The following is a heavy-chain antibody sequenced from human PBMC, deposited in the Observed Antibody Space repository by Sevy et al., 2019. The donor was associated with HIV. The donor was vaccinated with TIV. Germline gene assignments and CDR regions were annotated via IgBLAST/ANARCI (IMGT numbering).Heavy chain of an antibody. CDR2: IKSDGNEK. Sequence: GGSLRLSCAASGFSITSYWMDWVRQGPGKGLEWVANIKSDGNEKYYVNSVKGRFTISRDNAMNAVFLQMDSLTVEDTGVYYCARDRDADYGGNHLDSWGQGTLVTVSS. CDR1: GFSITSYW. J-gene: IGHJ4*02. V-gene: IGHV3-7*01. D-gene: IGHD4-17*01. CDR3: ARDRDADYGGNHLDS.